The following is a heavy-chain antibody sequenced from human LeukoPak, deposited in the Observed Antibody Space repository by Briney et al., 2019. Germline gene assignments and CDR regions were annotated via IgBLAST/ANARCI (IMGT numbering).Heavy chain of an antibody. CDR2: IYSGGST. CDR1: GFIFSNYG. V-gene: IGHV3-53*01. CDR3: ARAITGTLRDYYYYMDV. Sequence: GGSLRLSCAASGFIFSNYGMSWVRQAPGKGLEWVSVIYSGGSTYYADSVKGRFTISRDNSKNTLYLQMNSLRAEDTAVYYCARAITGTLRDYYYYMDVWGKGTTVTVSS. D-gene: IGHD1-20*01. J-gene: IGHJ6*03.